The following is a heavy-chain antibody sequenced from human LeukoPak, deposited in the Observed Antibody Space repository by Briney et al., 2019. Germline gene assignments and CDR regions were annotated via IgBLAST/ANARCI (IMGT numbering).Heavy chain of an antibody. CDR3: ARRVRDSSGYYHFDY. Sequence: SETLSLTCAVYGGSFSGYYWSWIRQPPGKGLEWIGEINHSGSTNYNLSLKSRVTISVDTSKNQFSLKLSSVTAADTAVYYCARRVRDSSGYYHFDYWGQGTLVTVSS. J-gene: IGHJ4*02. CDR1: GGSFSGYY. D-gene: IGHD3-22*01. V-gene: IGHV4-34*01. CDR2: INHSGST.